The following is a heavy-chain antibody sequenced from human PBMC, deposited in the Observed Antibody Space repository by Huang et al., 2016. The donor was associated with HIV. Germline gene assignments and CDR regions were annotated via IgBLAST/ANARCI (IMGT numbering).Heavy chain of an antibody. Sequence: EVQLLESGGGLVQPGGSLRLSCAASGFTFHNYAITWVRQAPGKGLEWVSTSSGNGGSTYYADSVKGRFTISRDNSKNTLYLHMNSLRVEDTAVYYCAKGIKSSGSYYFDYWGQGTLVTVSS. J-gene: IGHJ4*02. CDR3: AKGIKSSGSYYFDY. CDR1: GFTFHNYA. V-gene: IGHV3-23*01. CDR2: SSGNGGST. D-gene: IGHD3-10*01.